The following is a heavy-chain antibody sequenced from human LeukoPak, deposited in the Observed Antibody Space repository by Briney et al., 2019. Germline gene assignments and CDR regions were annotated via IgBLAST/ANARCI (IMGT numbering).Heavy chain of an antibody. CDR3: ARDYVTMAPDY. Sequence: PGGSLRLSCAASGFTVSSNYMSWVRQAPGKGLEWVSVIYSVGSTYYADSVKGRFTISRDNSKNTLYLQMSSLRAEDTAVYYCARDYVTMAPDYGGLGTLVTVSS. J-gene: IGHJ4*02. D-gene: IGHD5-24*01. CDR2: IYSVGST. CDR1: GFTVSSNY. V-gene: IGHV3-66*01.